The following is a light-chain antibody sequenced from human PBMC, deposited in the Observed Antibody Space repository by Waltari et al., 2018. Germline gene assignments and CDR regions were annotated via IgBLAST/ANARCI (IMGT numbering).Light chain of an antibody. V-gene: IGKV4-1*01. CDR3: QQYYSTPWT. CDR2: WAS. J-gene: IGKJ1*01. Sequence: DILITPAPDSLAVSLGQRGTISCKSSQRDLYRFNNKNYVRWYQQKPGQPPKLLIYWASTRESGVPDRFSGSGSGTDFTLTINSLQAEDVAVYYCQQYYSTPWTFGQGTKVEIK. CDR1: QRDLYRFNNKNY.